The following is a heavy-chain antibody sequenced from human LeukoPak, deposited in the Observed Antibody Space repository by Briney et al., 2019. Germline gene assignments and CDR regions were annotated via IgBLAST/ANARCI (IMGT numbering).Heavy chain of an antibody. Sequence: SETLSLTCTVSGGSISSYYWSWIRQPPGKGLEWIGYIYTSGSTNYNPSLKSRVTISVDTSKNQFSLKLSSATAADTAVYYCARLLGWFDPWGQGTLVTVSS. CDR3: ARLLGWFDP. CDR2: IYTSGST. V-gene: IGHV4-4*09. J-gene: IGHJ5*02. CDR1: GGSISSYY.